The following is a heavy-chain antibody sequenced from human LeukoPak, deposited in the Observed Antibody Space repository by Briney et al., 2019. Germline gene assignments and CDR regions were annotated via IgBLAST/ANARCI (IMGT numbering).Heavy chain of an antibody. CDR1: GGSFNNGNYY. V-gene: IGHV4-61*03. CDR3: ARGGDGEEFDY. CDR2: IYYSGST. D-gene: IGHD5-24*01. J-gene: IGHJ4*02. Sequence: SETLSLTCNVSGGSFNNGNYYWTWIRQPPGKGLEWIGYIYYSGSTSYNTSLKSRVTISADTSKNHFSLKLTSVTAADTAIYYCARGGDGEEFDYWGPGTLVTVSS.